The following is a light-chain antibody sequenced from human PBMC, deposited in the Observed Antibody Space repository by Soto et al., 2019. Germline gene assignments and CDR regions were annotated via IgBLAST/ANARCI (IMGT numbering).Light chain of an antibody. V-gene: IGLV1-40*01. CDR2: GNN. Sequence: QSVLTQPPSVSGAPGQRVTISCIGAGYDVHWYQQLPGTAPKVLDYGNNNRPSGVPDRFSGSKSGTSASLVITGLQAEDEAHYYCQSYDSSLSGWAFGGGTKLTVL. J-gene: IGLJ3*02. CDR1: GAGYD. CDR3: QSYDSSLSGWA.